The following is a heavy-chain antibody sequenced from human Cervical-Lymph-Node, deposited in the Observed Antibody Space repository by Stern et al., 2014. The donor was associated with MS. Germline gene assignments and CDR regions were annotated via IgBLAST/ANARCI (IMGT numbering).Heavy chain of an antibody. CDR2: INPGGGFT. J-gene: IGHJ3*02. CDR1: EYTFTYFF. CDR3: ASARNTAFDI. Sequence: VQLVQSGAEVKKPGASVKVSCKASEYTFTYFFMHWVRQAPGQGLEWMGVINPGGGFTTYAQKFQGRVTMTRDTSTSTVYMELTSLTSEDTAVYYCASARNTAFDIWGQGTLVTVSS. V-gene: IGHV1-46*03.